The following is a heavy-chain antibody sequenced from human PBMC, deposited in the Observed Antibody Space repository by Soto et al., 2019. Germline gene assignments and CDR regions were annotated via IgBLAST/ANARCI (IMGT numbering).Heavy chain of an antibody. V-gene: IGHV4-39*01. CDR1: GGSINSSSYY. J-gene: IGHJ6*02. CDR3: ARQVVTIFGVVMYYYGMDV. Sequence: QLQLQESGPGLVKPSETLSLTCTVSGGSINSSSYYWGWIRQPPGKGLEWIGSIYYSGSTYYNPSLKSRVTISVDTSKNQFSLKLSSVTAADTAVYYCARQVVTIFGVVMYYYGMDVWGQGTTVTVSS. D-gene: IGHD3-3*01. CDR2: IYYSGST.